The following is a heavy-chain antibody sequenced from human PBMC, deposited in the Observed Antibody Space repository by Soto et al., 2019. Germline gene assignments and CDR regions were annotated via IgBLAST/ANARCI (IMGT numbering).Heavy chain of an antibody. J-gene: IGHJ4*02. CDR2: TYYRSKWYN. Sequence: SQTLSLTCAISVDSVSSNSVAWNWIRQSPSRGLEWLGRTYYRSKWYNDYAVSVKSRITINPDTSKNQFSLQLNSVTPEDTAVYYCAGGTRGYYFFDYWGQGTLVTVSS. D-gene: IGHD1-26*01. CDR1: VDSVSSNSVA. CDR3: AGGTRGYYFFDY. V-gene: IGHV6-1*01.